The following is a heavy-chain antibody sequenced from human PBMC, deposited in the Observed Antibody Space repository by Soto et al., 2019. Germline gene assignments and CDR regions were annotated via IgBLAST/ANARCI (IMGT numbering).Heavy chain of an antibody. CDR2: TYYRSKWYN. CDR3: ARAARYSSSWYSEQYFDY. CDR1: GDSVSSNSAA. V-gene: IGHV6-1*01. D-gene: IGHD6-13*01. J-gene: IGHJ4*02. Sequence: SPTLSLPCAISGDSVSSNSAAWNWIRQSPSRGLEWLGRTYYRSKWYNDYAVSVKSRITINPDTSKNQFSLQLNSVTPEDTAVYYCARAARYSSSWYSEQYFDYWGQGTLVTVSS.